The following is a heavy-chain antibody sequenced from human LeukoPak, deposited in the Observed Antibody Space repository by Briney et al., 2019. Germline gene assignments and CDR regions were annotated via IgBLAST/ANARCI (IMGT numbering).Heavy chain of an antibody. Sequence: PGGSLRLSCAASGFTFSSYAMHWVRQAPGKGLEWVAVISYDGSNKYYADSVKGRFTISRDNSKNTLYLQMNSLRAEDTAVYYCAREMEPSAFDYWGQGTLVTVSS. CDR3: AREMEPSAFDY. CDR2: ISYDGSNK. J-gene: IGHJ4*02. V-gene: IGHV3-30*04. CDR1: GFTFSSYA. D-gene: IGHD1-26*01.